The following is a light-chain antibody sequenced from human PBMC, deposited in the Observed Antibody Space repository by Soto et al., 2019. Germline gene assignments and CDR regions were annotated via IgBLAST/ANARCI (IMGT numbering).Light chain of an antibody. V-gene: IGKV3-11*01. CDR1: QSVRSY. CDR2: DAS. CDR3: QQRSNWPPSIT. J-gene: IGKJ5*01. Sequence: IVLTQSPAPLSFSPGERATLSCKSSQSVRSYLAWYQQKPGQAPRLLIYDASNRATGIPARFSGNGSGTDFTRTISSLEPEEFAVYYCQQRSNWPPSITFCQGTRLEIK.